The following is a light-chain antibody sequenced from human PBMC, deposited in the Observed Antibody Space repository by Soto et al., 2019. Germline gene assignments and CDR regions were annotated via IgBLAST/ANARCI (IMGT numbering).Light chain of an antibody. CDR1: SSNIGNNA. V-gene: IGLV1-36*01. J-gene: IGLJ3*02. CDR3: AAWDDNLNGPL. Sequence: QLVLTQPPSVSAAPRQRVTISCSGSSSNIGNNAVNWYQHLPGKAPKLLIHYDDRVPSGVSDRFSGSKSGTSASLAISGLQSEDEADYYCAAWDDNLNGPLFGGGTQLTVL. CDR2: YDD.